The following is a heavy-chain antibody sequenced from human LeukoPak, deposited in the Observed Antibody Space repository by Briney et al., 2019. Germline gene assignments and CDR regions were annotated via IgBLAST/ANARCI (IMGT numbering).Heavy chain of an antibody. V-gene: IGHV3-30*02. D-gene: IGHD3-10*01. CDR3: AKDGILSYYGSGSHIDY. Sequence: PGGSLRLSCAASGFTFSSYGMYWVRQAPGKGLEWVTFIRYDGSNKYYADSVKGRFTISRDNSKNTLYLQMNSLRAEDTAVYYCAKDGILSYYGSGSHIDYWGQGTLVTVSS. CDR2: IRYDGSNK. J-gene: IGHJ4*02. CDR1: GFTFSSYG.